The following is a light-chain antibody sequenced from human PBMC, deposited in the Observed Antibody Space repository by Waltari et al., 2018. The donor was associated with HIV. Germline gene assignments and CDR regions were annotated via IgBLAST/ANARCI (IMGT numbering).Light chain of an antibody. CDR3: SAYAGSNNLFL. J-gene: IGLJ2*01. CDR1: SSDAGGYNY. Sequence: QSALTQPPSASGSLGQSVTISCTGTSSDAGGYNYVSWYQQYPGEAPKLIIYDVNKRPSGVPDRFSGSKSGNTASLTVSGLQGEDEAQYYCSAYAGSNNLFLFGGGTKLTVL. CDR2: DVN. V-gene: IGLV2-8*01.